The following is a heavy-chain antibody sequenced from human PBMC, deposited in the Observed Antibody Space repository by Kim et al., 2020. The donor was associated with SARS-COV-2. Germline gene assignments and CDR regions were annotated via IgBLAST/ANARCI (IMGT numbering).Heavy chain of an antibody. Sequence: ASVKVSCKASGYTFTSYDINWVRQATGQGLEWMGWMNPNSGNTGYAQKFQGRVTMTRNTSISTAYMELSSLRSEDTAVYYCAGGRVTIFDPPGRDGMDVWGQGTTVTVSS. V-gene: IGHV1-8*01. D-gene: IGHD3-3*01. CDR3: AGGRVTIFDPPGRDGMDV. CDR2: MNPNSGNT. CDR1: GYTFTSYD. J-gene: IGHJ6*02.